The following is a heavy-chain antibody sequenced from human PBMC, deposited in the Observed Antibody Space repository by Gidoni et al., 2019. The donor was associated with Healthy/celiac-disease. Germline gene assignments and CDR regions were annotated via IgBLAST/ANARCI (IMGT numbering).Heavy chain of an antibody. CDR2: IYYSGRT. J-gene: IGHJ4*02. CDR3: ARHRQQLVRHPPDY. V-gene: IGHV4-39*01. Sequence: QLHLQESGPGLVKPSETPYHTCTGSGGSISSSSYYWGWIRQPPGKGLEWSGSIYYSGRTYYNPSLKSRVTISVDTSKSQFSLKLSSVTAADTAVYYCARHRQQLVRHPPDYWGQGTLVTVSS. CDR1: GGSISSSSYY. D-gene: IGHD6-13*01.